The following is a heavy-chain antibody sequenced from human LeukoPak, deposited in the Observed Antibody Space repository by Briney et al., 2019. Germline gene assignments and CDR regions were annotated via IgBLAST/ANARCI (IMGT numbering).Heavy chain of an antibody. V-gene: IGHV3-30-3*02. Sequence: PGGSLRLSCAASGFTFSSYAMHWVRQAPGKGLEWVAVISYDGSNKYYADSVKGRFTISRDNSKNTLYLQMNSLRADDTAVYYCAKMPVSYSSGWSVFDYWGQGNLVTVSS. J-gene: IGHJ4*02. CDR3: AKMPVSYSSGWSVFDY. D-gene: IGHD6-19*01. CDR1: GFTFSSYA. CDR2: ISYDGSNK.